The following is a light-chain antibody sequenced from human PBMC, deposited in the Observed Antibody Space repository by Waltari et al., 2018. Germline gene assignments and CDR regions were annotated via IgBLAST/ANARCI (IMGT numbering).Light chain of an antibody. J-gene: IGLJ2*01. Sequence: QSALTQPASASGSPGQSITLYCTGTSSDIGSHNIVSCDQQHPDKAPKHMIYEVSKRPSGVSKRFSGSKSGNRASLTSSGLQAEDEADYYCCSYAGSSTLDVVFGGGTKLTVL. CDR3: CSYAGSSTLDVV. V-gene: IGLV2-23*02. CDR1: SSDIGSHNI. CDR2: EVS.